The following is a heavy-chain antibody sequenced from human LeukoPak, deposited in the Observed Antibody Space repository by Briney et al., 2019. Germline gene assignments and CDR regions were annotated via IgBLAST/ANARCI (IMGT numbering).Heavy chain of an antibody. CDR3: ASSDPRYCSSTSCYGWFDP. CDR2: IIPIFGTA. V-gene: IGHV1-69*06. J-gene: IGHJ5*02. CDR1: GGTFSSYA. Sequence: SVKVSCKASGGTFSSYAISWVRQAPGQGLEWMGGIIPIFGTANYAQKFQGRVTITVDKSTSTAYMELSSLRSEDTAVYYCASSDPRYCSSTSCYGWFDPWGQGTLVTVSS. D-gene: IGHD2-2*01.